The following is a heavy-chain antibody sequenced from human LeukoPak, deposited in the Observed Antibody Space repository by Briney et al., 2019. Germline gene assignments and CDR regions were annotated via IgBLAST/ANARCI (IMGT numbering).Heavy chain of an antibody. D-gene: IGHD5-18*01. V-gene: IGHV3-74*01. J-gene: IGHJ4*02. CDR3: ARGGWIQLWPHLYYFDY. CDR1: GFTFSSYW. Sequence: GGSLRLSCAASGFTFSSYWMHWVRQAPGKGLVWISRINTDGSSTSYADSVKGRFTISRDNAKNTLYLQMNSLTADDTAVYYCARGGWIQLWPHLYYFDYWGQGTLVTVSS. CDR2: INTDGSST.